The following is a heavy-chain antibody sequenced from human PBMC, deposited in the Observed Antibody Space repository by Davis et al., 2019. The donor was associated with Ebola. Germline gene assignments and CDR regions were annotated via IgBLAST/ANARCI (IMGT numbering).Heavy chain of an antibody. V-gene: IGHV4-59*08. CDR1: GGSISSYY. CDR3: ARQDYDFWSGSHNWFDP. Sequence: MPSETLSLTCTVSGGSISSYYWSWIRQPPGKGLEWIGYIYYSGSTNYNPSLKSRVTISVDTSKNQFSLKLSSVTAADTAVYYCARQDYDFWSGSHNWFDPWGQGTLVTVSS. CDR2: IYYSGST. J-gene: IGHJ5*02. D-gene: IGHD3-3*01.